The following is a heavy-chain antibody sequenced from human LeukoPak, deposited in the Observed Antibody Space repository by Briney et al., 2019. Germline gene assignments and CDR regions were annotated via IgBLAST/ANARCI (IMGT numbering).Heavy chain of an antibody. Sequence: PGGSLRLSCAASGLTFSAFAMIWVRQPPGKGLEWVSSIFSGGGEIHYADSVRGRFTISRDNSKSTLSLQMNSLRAEDTAIYYCATYRQVLLPFESWGRGTLVTVSS. CDR1: GLTFSAFA. CDR2: IFSGGGEI. CDR3: ATYRQVLLPFES. J-gene: IGHJ4*02. V-gene: IGHV3-23*01. D-gene: IGHD2-8*02.